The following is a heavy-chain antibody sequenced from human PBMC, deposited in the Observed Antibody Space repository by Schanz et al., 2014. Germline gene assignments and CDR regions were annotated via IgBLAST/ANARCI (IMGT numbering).Heavy chain of an antibody. V-gene: IGHV1-18*01. CDR1: GYTFTSHG. J-gene: IGHJ3*02. CDR3: TREGYSYALSAFDI. D-gene: IGHD5-18*01. Sequence: QVQLVQSGAEVKKPGASVKVSCKASGYTFTSHGISWVRQAPGQGLEWMGWITAYNGDTIYALKLEGRVTITTDASTGTAYMVLRSLTSDDAALDYCTREGYSYALSAFDIWGQGTMVTVSP. CDR2: ITAYNGDT.